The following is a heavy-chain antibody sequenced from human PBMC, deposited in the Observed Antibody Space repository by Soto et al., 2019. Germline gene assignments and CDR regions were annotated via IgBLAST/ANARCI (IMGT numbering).Heavy chain of an antibody. J-gene: IGHJ4*02. Sequence: EVQLLESGGGLVQPEGSLRLSCAASGFIFSSYAMTWVRQAPGKGLEWVSAISGGGGSTYYADSVKGRFTISRDNPKNTLNLQMNSLRAEDTAVYYCAKTVEMATIRPFDYWGQGTVVTVSS. CDR1: GFIFSSYA. D-gene: IGHD5-12*01. V-gene: IGHV3-23*01. CDR3: AKTVEMATIRPFDY. CDR2: ISGGGGST.